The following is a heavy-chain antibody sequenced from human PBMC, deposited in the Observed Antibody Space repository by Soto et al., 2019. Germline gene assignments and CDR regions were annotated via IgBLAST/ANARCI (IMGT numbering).Heavy chain of an antibody. CDR2: SIPMLGMS. CDR1: GGTFSNYT. CDR3: ATNYGSGSAHFDY. D-gene: IGHD3-10*01. Sequence: QVQLVQSGPEVKKPGSSVRVSCTASGGTFSNYTINWVRQVPGQGPEWMGRSIPMLGMSNYAQKFQGRVMMIADKSTNTVYMELSSLRSEDTAIYYCATNYGSGSAHFDYWGQGTLVTVSS. V-gene: IGHV1-69*02. J-gene: IGHJ4*02.